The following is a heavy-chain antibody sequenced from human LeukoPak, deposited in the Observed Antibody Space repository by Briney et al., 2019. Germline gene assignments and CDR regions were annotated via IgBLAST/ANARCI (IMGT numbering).Heavy chain of an antibody. V-gene: IGHV3-21*01. CDR2: ISSSSYI. J-gene: IGHJ4*02. D-gene: IGHD3-3*01. CDR1: GFTFSSYS. Sequence: GGSLRLSCAASGFTFSSYSMNWVRQAPGKGLEWVSSISSSSYIYYADSVKGRFTISRDNAKNPLYLQMNSQRAEDTAVYYCARDIRAQVRYDFWSGYYAHWGQGTLVTVSS. CDR3: ARDIRAQVRYDFWSGYYAH.